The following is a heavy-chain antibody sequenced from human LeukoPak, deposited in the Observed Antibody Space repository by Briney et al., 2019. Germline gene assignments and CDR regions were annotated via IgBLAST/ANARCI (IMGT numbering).Heavy chain of an antibody. Sequence: GGSLRLSCAASGFTFSSYWMHWVRQAPGKGLVWVSRINSDGSSTSYADSVKGRFTISGDNAKNTLYLQMNSLRAEDTAVYYCARGGYNWNDDWFDPWGQGTLVTVSS. CDR2: INSDGSST. D-gene: IGHD1-1*01. J-gene: IGHJ5*02. CDR1: GFTFSSYW. V-gene: IGHV3-74*01. CDR3: ARGGYNWNDDWFDP.